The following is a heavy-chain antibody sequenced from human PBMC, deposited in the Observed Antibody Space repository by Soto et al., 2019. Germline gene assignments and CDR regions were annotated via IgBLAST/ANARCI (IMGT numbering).Heavy chain of an antibody. D-gene: IGHD3-10*01. CDR3: ARVRASAFYDNWFDP. CDR2: IDPGDSYI. CDR1: GYVFTTYW. Sequence: PGESLKISCQGSGYVFTTYWISWVRQMPGKGLEWMGRIDPGDSYINYSPSFRGHVTISVDNSIRTAYLQFHSLKASDTAIYYCARVRASAFYDNWFDPWGQGTLVTVSS. V-gene: IGHV5-10-1*01. J-gene: IGHJ5*02.